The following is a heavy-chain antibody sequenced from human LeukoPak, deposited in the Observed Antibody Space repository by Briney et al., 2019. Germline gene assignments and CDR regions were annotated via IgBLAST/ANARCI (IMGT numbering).Heavy chain of an antibody. V-gene: IGHV3-23*01. CDR3: AKLYSSGWSGFDY. CDR1: GFTLSSYV. D-gene: IGHD6-19*01. J-gene: IGHJ4*02. Sequence: GGSLRLSCAASGFTLSSYVMSWVRQAPGEGLEWVSSISGSGGNTYYADSVKGRLTISRDNSKNTLYLQMNSLRAEDTAVYYCAKLYSSGWSGFDYWGQGTLVTVSS. CDR2: ISGSGGNT.